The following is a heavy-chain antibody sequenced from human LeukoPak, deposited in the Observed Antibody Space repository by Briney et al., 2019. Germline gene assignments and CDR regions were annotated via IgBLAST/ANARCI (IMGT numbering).Heavy chain of an antibody. D-gene: IGHD6-13*01. CDR2: IYHSGST. CDR3: ARGAGLFDY. V-gene: IGHV4-30-2*01. CDR1: GGSISSGGYY. J-gene: IGHJ4*02. Sequence: PSETLSLTCTVSGGSISSGGYYWSWIRQPPGKGLEWIGYIYHSGSTYYNPSLKSRVTISVDRSKNQFSLKLSSVTAVDTAVYYCARGAGLFDYWGQGTLVTVSS.